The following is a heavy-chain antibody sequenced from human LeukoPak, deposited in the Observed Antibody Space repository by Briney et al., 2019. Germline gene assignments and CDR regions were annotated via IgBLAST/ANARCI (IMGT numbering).Heavy chain of an antibody. J-gene: IGHJ4*02. CDR1: GGSISSYY. Sequence: SETLSLTCTVSGGSISSYYWSWIRQPPGKGLEWIGYIYYSGSTNYNPSLKSRVTISVDTSKNQFSLKLSSVTAADTAVYYCARGASRYCSGGSCSYFDYWGQGTLVTVSS. CDR3: ARGASRYCSGGSCSYFDY. V-gene: IGHV4-59*08. CDR2: IYYSGST. D-gene: IGHD2-15*01.